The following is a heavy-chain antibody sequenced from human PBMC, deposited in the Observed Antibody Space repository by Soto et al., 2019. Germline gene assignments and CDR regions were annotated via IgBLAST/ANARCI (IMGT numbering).Heavy chain of an antibody. CDR1: GYTFTSYY. J-gene: IGHJ4*02. Sequence: ASVKVSCKASGYTFTSYYMHWVRQAPGQGLEWMGIINPSGGSTSYAQKFQGWVTMTRDTSISTAYMELSRLRSDDTAVYYCARDPPPPDYWGQGTLVTVSS. V-gene: IGHV1-46*01. CDR2: INPSGGST. CDR3: ARDPPPPDY.